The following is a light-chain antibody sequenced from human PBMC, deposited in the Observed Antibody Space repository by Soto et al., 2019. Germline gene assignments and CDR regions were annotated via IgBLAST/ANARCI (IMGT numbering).Light chain of an antibody. CDR1: QSISGA. J-gene: IGKJ1*01. CDR3: QQYNNWPWT. CDR2: GAS. Sequence: VMTQSPATLSVSPGGGATLSCRASQSISGALAWYQQKPGQAPRLLIYGASTRATTFPARFSGSGSGTDFTLTISSLQSEDFAVYYCQQYNNWPWTFGQGTKVDIK. V-gene: IGKV3-15*01.